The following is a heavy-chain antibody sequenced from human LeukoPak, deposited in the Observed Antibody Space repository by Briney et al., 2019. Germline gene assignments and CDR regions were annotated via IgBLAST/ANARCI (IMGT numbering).Heavy chain of an antibody. V-gene: IGHV4-59*11. Sequence: SETVSLPCALSDHSFSSQCWTCIRPPPEKGLVWIGYIYYIGSPNYNPSLKSRVPISIDTSKNEFSLKLTSVTAADTAVYYCARDLVTVTKGFDIWGQGTMVTVSS. CDR1: DHSFSSQC. CDR2: IYYIGSP. D-gene: IGHD4-17*01. CDR3: ARDLVTVTKGFDI. J-gene: IGHJ3*02.